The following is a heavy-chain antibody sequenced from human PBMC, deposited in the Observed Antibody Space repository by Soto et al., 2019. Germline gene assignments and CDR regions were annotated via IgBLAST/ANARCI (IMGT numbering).Heavy chain of an antibody. J-gene: IGHJ6*03. Sequence: QVQLVQSGAEVKKPGSSVKVSCKASGGTFSSYTISWVRQAPGQGLEWMGRIIPILGIANYAQKFQGRVTITADKSTSTAYMELSSLRSEDTAVYYCARGVRCKRWCYHLGVYMDVWGKGTTVTVSS. CDR1: GGTFSSYT. CDR3: ARGVRCKRWCYHLGVYMDV. D-gene: IGHD2-21*01. V-gene: IGHV1-69*02. CDR2: IIPILGIA.